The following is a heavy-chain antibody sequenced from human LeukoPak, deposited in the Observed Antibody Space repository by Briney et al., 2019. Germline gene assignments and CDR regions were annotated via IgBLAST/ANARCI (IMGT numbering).Heavy chain of an antibody. CDR1: GLSFTSFA. D-gene: IGHD3-16*01. Sequence: GGSLRLSCAASGLSFTSFAMSWVRQAPARGPEWVSSLRGDGETFYADSVRGRFTLSRDDSRNTVYLQLNDLRVEDTAIYYCARASWVSSADAVRWGQGTQVTVSS. CDR3: ARASWVSSADAVR. CDR2: LRGDGET. V-gene: IGHV3-23*01. J-gene: IGHJ4*02.